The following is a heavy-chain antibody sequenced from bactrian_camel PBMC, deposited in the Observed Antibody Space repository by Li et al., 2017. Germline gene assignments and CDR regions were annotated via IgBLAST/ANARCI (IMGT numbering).Heavy chain of an antibody. CDR3: ATSAGLSWLQFVGRTQLTH. J-gene: IGHJ4*01. D-gene: IGHD1*01. V-gene: IGHV3S53*01. CDR2: IDSEGST. CDR1: GTSYNLAC. Sequence: HVQLVESGGGLVQPGGSLRLSCVYSGTSYNLACVEWFRQAPGKDREGVAAIDSEGSTNYADSVKGRFTISRDNAKNTLYLQMNSLQLEDTAAYYCATSAGLSWLQFVGRTQLTHRGQGTQVTVS.